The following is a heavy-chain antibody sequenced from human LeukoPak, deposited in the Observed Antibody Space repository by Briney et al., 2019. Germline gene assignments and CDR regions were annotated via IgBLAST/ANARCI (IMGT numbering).Heavy chain of an antibody. CDR2: ISGSGGST. CDR3: ATDMIVVVISLYYFDY. D-gene: IGHD3-22*01. Sequence: GGSLRLSCAASGFTFSSYAMSWVRRAPGKGLEWVSAISGSGGSTYYADSVKGRFTISRDNSKNTLYLQMNSLRAEDTAVYYCATDMIVVVISLYYFDYWGQGTLVTVSS. J-gene: IGHJ4*02. CDR1: GFTFSSYA. V-gene: IGHV3-23*01.